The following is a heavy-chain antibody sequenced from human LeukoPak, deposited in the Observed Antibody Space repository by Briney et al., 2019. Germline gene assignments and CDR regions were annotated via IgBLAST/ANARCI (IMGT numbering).Heavy chain of an antibody. CDR2: ISYDGSNK. CDR3: ARDNYYDSSGSNFDY. Sequence: GRSLRLSCAASGFTFSSYAMHWVRQAPGKGLEWVAVISYDGSNKYYADSAKGRFTISRDNSKNTLYLQMNSLRAEDTAVYYCARDNYYDSSGSNFDYWGQGTLVTVSS. J-gene: IGHJ4*02. CDR1: GFTFSSYA. D-gene: IGHD3-22*01. V-gene: IGHV3-30-3*01.